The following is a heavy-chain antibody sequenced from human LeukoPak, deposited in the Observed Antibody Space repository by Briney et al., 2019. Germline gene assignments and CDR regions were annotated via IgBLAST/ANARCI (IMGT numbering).Heavy chain of an antibody. D-gene: IGHD3-9*01. V-gene: IGHV3-23*01. CDR1: GFTFSSYA. J-gene: IGHJ4*02. Sequence: GGSLRLSCAASGFTFSSYAMSWVRQAPVKGLEWVSAISGSGGSTYYANSVKGRFTISRDNSKNTLYLQMNSLRAEDTAVYYCASRVLRYFDWLPIDYWGQGTLVTVSS. CDR2: ISGSGGST. CDR3: ASRVLRYFDWLPIDY.